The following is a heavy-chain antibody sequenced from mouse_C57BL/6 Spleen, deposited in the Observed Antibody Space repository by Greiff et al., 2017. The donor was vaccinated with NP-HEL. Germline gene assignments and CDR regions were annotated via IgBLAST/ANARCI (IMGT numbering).Heavy chain of an antibody. V-gene: IGHV14-2*01. Sequence: EVKLVESGAELVKPGASVKLSCTASGFNIKDYYMHWVKQRTEQGLEWIGRIDPEDGETKYAPKFQGKATITADTSSNTAYLQLSSLTSEDTAVYYCASIYYYGSSYWYFDVWGTGTTVTVSS. J-gene: IGHJ1*03. CDR3: ASIYYYGSSYWYFDV. CDR2: IDPEDGET. D-gene: IGHD1-1*01. CDR1: GFNIKDYY.